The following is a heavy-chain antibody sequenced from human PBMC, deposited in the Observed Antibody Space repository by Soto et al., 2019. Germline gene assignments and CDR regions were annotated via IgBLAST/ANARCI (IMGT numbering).Heavy chain of an antibody. CDR2: IYYSGST. D-gene: IGHD6-19*01. V-gene: IGHV4-39*01. CDR3: ARTSPVAGTIH. Sequence: SETLSLTCTVSGGSISSSSYYWGWIRQPPGKGLEWIGSIYYSGSTYYNPSLKSRVTISVDTSKNQFSLKLSSVTAADTAVYYCARTSPVAGTIHWGQGSLVIVSS. J-gene: IGHJ4*02. CDR1: GGSISSSSYY.